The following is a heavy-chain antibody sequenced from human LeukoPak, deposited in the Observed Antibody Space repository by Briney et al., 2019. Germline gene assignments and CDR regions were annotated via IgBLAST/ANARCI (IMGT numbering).Heavy chain of an antibody. Sequence: GGSLRLSCAASGFTFSSYGMHWVRQAPGKGLEWVAFIRYDGSNKYYADSVKGRFTISRDNSKNTLYLQMNSLRAEDTAVYYRAKKGVPAAERINNYYYMHVWGKGTTVTVSS. V-gene: IGHV3-30*02. D-gene: IGHD2-2*01. CDR1: GFTFSSYG. CDR3: AKKGVPAAERINNYYYMHV. J-gene: IGHJ6*03. CDR2: IRYDGSNK.